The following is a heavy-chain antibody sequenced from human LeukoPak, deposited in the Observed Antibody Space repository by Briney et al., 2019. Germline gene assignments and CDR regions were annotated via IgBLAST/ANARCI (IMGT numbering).Heavy chain of an antibody. Sequence: GASVKVSCTASGGTFSSYAISWVRQAPGQGLERMGRIIPILGIANYAQKFQGRVTITADKSTSTAYMELSSLRSEDTAVYYCARHGGITMVRGLILSAFDIWGQGTMVTVSS. D-gene: IGHD3-10*01. CDR2: IIPILGIA. J-gene: IGHJ3*02. CDR3: ARHGGITMVRGLILSAFDI. V-gene: IGHV1-69*04. CDR1: GGTFSSYA.